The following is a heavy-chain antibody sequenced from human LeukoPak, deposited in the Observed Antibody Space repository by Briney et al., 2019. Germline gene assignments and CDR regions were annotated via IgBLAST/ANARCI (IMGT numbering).Heavy chain of an antibody. J-gene: IGHJ4*02. Sequence: PGGSLRLSCTASGFSFSGHWMHWARQLPGKGLVWVSRISPTGSTTSYADSVKGRFTISRDNSKDTLCLQMNSLRVEDTAVYYCARNGEELDYWGLGTLVTVSS. D-gene: IGHD4-17*01. V-gene: IGHV3-74*01. CDR1: GFSFSGHW. CDR3: ARNGEELDY. CDR2: ISPTGSTT.